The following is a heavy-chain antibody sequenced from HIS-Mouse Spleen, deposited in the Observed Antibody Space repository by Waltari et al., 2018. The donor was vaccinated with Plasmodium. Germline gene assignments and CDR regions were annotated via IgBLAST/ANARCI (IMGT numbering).Heavy chain of an antibody. Sequence: QVQLVESGGGVVQPGRSLRLSCAASGFPFSCYGLHWVRQAPGKGLEWVAVISYDGSNKYYADSVKGRFTISRDNSKNTLYLQMNSLRAEDTAVYYCAKDRRSSSWYVDYWGQGTLVTVSS. CDR1: GFPFSCYG. V-gene: IGHV3-30*18. CDR2: ISYDGSNK. D-gene: IGHD6-13*01. J-gene: IGHJ4*02. CDR3: AKDRRSSSWYVDY.